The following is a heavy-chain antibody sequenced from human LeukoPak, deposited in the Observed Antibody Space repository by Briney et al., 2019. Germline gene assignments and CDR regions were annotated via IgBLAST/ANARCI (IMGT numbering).Heavy chain of an antibody. CDR3: AKGFNGGNYYYHFDY. Sequence: PGGSLRLSCAASGFTFSNYAMSWVRQAPGKGLEWVSAISGSGGSTYYADSVKGRFTISRDNSKNTLYLQMTSLGADDTAVYFCAKGFNGGNYYYHFDYWGQGTLVTVSS. D-gene: IGHD1-26*01. J-gene: IGHJ4*02. CDR1: GFTFSNYA. CDR2: ISGSGGST. V-gene: IGHV3-23*01.